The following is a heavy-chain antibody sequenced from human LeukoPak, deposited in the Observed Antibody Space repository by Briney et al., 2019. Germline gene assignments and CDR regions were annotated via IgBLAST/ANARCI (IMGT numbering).Heavy chain of an antibody. CDR2: IITYNGNT. V-gene: IGHV1-18*01. D-gene: IGHD4-17*01. Sequence: GASVKVSCKTSGYTFTSYGLSWVRQAPGQGLEWMGCIITYNGNTYYSQKLQGRVTMTTDTSTSTAYMELRSLRSDDTAVYYCAKTTVTSEAYFYYMDVWGKGTTVTVSS. CDR1: GYTFTSYG. J-gene: IGHJ6*03. CDR3: AKTTVTSEAYFYYMDV.